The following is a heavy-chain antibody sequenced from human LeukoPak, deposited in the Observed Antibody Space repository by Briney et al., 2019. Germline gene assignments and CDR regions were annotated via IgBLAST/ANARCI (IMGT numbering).Heavy chain of an antibody. V-gene: IGHV3-21*01. CDR1: GFTFSTFA. J-gene: IGHJ4*02. D-gene: IGHD3-22*01. CDR2: ITGSGPYM. Sequence: GGSLRLSCAASGFTFSTFAMHWVRLSPGKGLEWVSSITGSGPYMLYADSVKHRFTISRDNAKNSLYLQMNSLRAEDTAVYYCARGFHRYNYDSGAYSVYWGQGTLVTVSS. CDR3: ARGFHRYNYDSGAYSVY.